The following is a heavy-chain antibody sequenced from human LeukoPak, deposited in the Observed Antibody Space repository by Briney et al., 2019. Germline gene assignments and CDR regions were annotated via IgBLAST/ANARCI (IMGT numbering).Heavy chain of an antibody. CDR2: INPNSGGT. J-gene: IGHJ4*02. CDR1: GYSFIDYY. D-gene: IGHD2-15*01. CDR3: ARVIGGGIYGFYY. V-gene: IGHV1-2*02. Sequence: ASVKVSCKPSGYSFIDYYIHWVRQAPGQGLEWMGWINPNSGGTTYAQKFQGRVTMTRDTSISTVYMELSRLRSDDTAMYYCARVIGGGIYGFYYWGQGTLVTVSS.